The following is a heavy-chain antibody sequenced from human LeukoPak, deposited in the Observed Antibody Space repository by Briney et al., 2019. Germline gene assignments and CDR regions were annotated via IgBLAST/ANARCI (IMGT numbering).Heavy chain of an antibody. CDR1: GGSFSGYY. V-gene: IGHV4-34*01. CDR2: VNHSGST. Sequence: PSETLSLTCAVYGGSFSGYYWSWIRQPPGKGLEWIGEVNHSGSTNYNPSLKSQVTISVDTSKNQFSLKLSSVTAADTAVYYCATHSPRLYSSSPAWFDPWGQGTLVTVSS. D-gene: IGHD6-13*01. CDR3: ATHSPRLYSSSPAWFDP. J-gene: IGHJ5*02.